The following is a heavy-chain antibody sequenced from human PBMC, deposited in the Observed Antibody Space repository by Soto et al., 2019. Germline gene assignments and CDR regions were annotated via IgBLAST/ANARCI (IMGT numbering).Heavy chain of an antibody. CDR2: ISSSSSNI. D-gene: IGHD2-15*01. CDR3: ARDCSLGSRYCRWFDP. J-gene: IGHJ5*02. Sequence: EVQLVESGGGLVQPGGSLRLSCVASGFTLSGYAMNWVRQAPGKGLEWVSYISSSSSNIQYAGSVKGRFTISRDNAKNLLHLQINSLRDEDTAVYYCARDCSLGSRYCRWFDPWGQGTLVTVSS. CDR1: GFTLSGYA. V-gene: IGHV3-48*02.